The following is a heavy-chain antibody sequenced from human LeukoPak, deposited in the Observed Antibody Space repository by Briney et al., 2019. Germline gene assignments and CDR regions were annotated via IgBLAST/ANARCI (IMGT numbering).Heavy chain of an antibody. CDR3: ARRTIFGVANQETFDY. V-gene: IGHV1-69*01. Sequence: SVKVSCKTSGGTFSSYAISWVRQAPGQGLEWMGGIIPIFGTANYAQKFQGRVTITADESTSTAYMELSSLRSEDTAVYYCARRTIFGVANQETFDYWGQGTLVTVSS. J-gene: IGHJ4*02. CDR1: GGTFSSYA. CDR2: IIPIFGTA. D-gene: IGHD3-3*01.